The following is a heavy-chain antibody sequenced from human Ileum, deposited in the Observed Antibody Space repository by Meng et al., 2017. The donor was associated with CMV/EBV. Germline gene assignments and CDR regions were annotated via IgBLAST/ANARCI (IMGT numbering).Heavy chain of an antibody. CDR1: GGYISRGHDP. Sequence: CAVAGGYISRGHDPWSWIRQHPGKGLEWIGSVYDSGTTYYNPSLKSRVTISLDTSKNQSSLKLNSVTAADTAVYYCADYYEGQGGRGPWGQGILVTVSS. CDR2: VYDSGTT. D-gene: IGHD3-16*01. CDR3: ADYYEGQGGRGP. V-gene: IGHV4-31*11. J-gene: IGHJ5*02.